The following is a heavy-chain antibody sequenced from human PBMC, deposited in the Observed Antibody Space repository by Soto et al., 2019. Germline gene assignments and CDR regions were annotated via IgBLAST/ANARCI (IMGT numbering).Heavy chain of an antibody. J-gene: IGHJ6*02. CDR2: IYHSGST. CDR1: GGSISSSNW. V-gene: IGHV4-4*02. CDR3: ARVGSRYYYYYRMAV. D-gene: IGHD5-12*01. Sequence: SETMSLTCAVSGGSISSSNWWSWVRQPPGKGLEWIGEIYHSGSTNYNPSLKSRVTISVDKSKNQFSLKLSSVTAADTAVYYCARVGSRYYYYYRMAVRGQGTT.